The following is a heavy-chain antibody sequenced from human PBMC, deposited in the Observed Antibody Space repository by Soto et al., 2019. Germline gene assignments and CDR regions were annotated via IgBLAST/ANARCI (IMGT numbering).Heavy chain of an antibody. V-gene: IGHV5-51*01. CDR3: ARRGYTRSDGYFQN. J-gene: IGHJ1*01. Sequence: GESLKISCTGSGYSFATYWIAWVRQMPGKGLEWMGIIYPGDSDTRYSPSFQGQVTITADKSISTAYLQWSSLKASDTAMYYCARRGYTRSDGYFQNWGQGTLVTVS. CDR1: GYSFATYW. D-gene: IGHD6-13*01. CDR2: IYPGDSDT.